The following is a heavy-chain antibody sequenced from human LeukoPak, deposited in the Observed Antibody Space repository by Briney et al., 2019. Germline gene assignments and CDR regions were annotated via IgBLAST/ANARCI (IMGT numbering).Heavy chain of an antibody. Sequence: SETLSLTCTVSGGSISSYYWGWIRQPPGKGLEWIGYIYYSGSTNYKSSLKSRVTISVDTSKNQFSLKLSSVTAADTAVYYCARLTGYSSESWFDPWGQGTLVTVSS. V-gene: IGHV4-59*01. D-gene: IGHD3-9*01. J-gene: IGHJ5*02. CDR3: ARLTGYSSESWFDP. CDR2: IYYSGST. CDR1: GGSISSYY.